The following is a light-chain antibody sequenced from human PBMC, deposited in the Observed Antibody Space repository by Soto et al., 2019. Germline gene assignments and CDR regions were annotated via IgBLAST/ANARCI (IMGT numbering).Light chain of an antibody. CDR3: QSCDSGLRGV. CDR1: SSNIGAGYD. J-gene: IGLJ1*01. Sequence: QSVLTQPPSVSGAPGQRVTISCTGSSSNIGAGYDVHWYQQFPGTAPKLLIYANNNRPSGVPDRFSASKSGTSASLAITGLQADDDADYDCQSCDSGLRGVFGTGTKVAVL. CDR2: ANN. V-gene: IGLV1-40*01.